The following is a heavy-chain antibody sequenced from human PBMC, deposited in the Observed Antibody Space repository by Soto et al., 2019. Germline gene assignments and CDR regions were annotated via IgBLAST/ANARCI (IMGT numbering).Heavy chain of an antibody. V-gene: IGHV3-23*01. J-gene: IGHJ6*02. Sequence: GGSLRLSCAASGFTFRSYAMNWVRQAPGKGLEWVSAITGGGDSTYYAESVKGRFTISRDNSKNTLDLQMNSLRAEDTAVYYCAKGFDSSGYFLYYYYAMDVWGQGTTVTVSS. CDR2: ITGGGDST. CDR1: GFTFRSYA. D-gene: IGHD3-22*01. CDR3: AKGFDSSGYFLYYYYAMDV.